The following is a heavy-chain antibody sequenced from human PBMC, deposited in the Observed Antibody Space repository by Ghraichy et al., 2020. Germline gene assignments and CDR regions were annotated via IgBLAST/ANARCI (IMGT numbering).Heavy chain of an antibody. CDR2: IRDRANNYAT. J-gene: IGHJ5*02. CDR1: GFIFSDSG. D-gene: IGHD1-7*01. CDR3: IRELLGS. Sequence: ESLNISCAASGFIFSDSGMHWVRQASGKGLEWIGRIRDRANNYATAYAASVQGRFTISRDDSKNTAYLQMNSLKTDDTAVYYCIRELLGSWGQGTLVTVSS. V-gene: IGHV3-73*01.